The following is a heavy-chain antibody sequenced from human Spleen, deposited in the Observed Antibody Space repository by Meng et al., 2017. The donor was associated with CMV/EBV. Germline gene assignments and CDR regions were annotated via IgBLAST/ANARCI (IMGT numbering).Heavy chain of an antibody. V-gene: IGHV3-9*01. CDR3: AKAIARVNYYYGMDV. Sequence: GGSLRLSCAASGFTFDDYAMHWVRQAPGKGLEWVSGISWNSGSIGYADSVKGRFTISRDNAKNSLYLQMNSLRAEDTALYYCAKAIARVNYYYGMDVWGQGTTVTVSS. CDR2: ISWNSGSI. J-gene: IGHJ6*02. CDR1: GFTFDDYA. D-gene: IGHD3-22*01.